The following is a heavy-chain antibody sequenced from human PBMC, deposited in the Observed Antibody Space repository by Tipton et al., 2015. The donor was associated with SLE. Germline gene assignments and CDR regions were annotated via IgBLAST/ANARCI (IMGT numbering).Heavy chain of an antibody. CDR2: IYTSGST. CDR1: GGSISSGSYY. J-gene: IGHJ6*03. V-gene: IGHV4-61*02. D-gene: IGHD5-12*01. CDR3: ARVAKDYYYYMDV. Sequence: TLSLTCTVSGGSISSGSYYWSWIRQPAGKGLEWIGRIYTSGSTNYNPSLKSRVTISVDTPKNQFSLKLSSVTAADTAVYYCARVAKDYYYYMDVWGKGTTVTVSS.